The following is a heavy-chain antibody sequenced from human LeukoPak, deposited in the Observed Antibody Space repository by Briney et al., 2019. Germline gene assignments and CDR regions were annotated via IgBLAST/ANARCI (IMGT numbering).Heavy chain of an antibody. CDR2: IYYSGTT. CDR1: GASISSSGYY. V-gene: IGHV4-39*07. CDR3: ARGLAAREFDP. Sequence: SETLSLTRTVSGASISSSGYYWGWIRQPPGKGLEWIESIYYSGTTYYNPSLKSRVTISVDTSKNQFSLRLNSVTAADTAVYYCARGLAAREFDPWGQGTLVTVSS. J-gene: IGHJ5*02. D-gene: IGHD6-25*01.